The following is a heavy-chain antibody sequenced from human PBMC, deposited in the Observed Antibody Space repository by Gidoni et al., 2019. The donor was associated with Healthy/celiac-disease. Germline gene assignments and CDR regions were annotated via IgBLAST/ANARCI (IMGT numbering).Heavy chain of an antibody. CDR3: ARDVRRTTVTTLYYYGMDV. CDR1: GFTFSSYA. V-gene: IGHV3-30-3*01. CDR2: ISYDGSNK. J-gene: IGHJ6*02. D-gene: IGHD4-4*01. Sequence: QVQLVESGGGVVQPGRSLRLSCAASGFTFSSYAMHWVRQAPGKGLEWVAVISYDGSNKYYADSVKGRFTISRDNSKNTLYLQMNSLRAEDTAVYYCARDVRRTTVTTLYYYGMDVWGQGTTVTVSS.